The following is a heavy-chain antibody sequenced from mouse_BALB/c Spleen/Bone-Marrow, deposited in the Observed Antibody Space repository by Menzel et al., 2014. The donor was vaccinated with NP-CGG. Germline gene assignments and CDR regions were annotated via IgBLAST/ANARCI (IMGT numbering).Heavy chain of an antibody. CDR3: TRYSCGRSYLDN. Sequence: VQLKQSGAELVKPGASVKLSCTASGFNIKDTYMHWVKQRPEQGLEWIGRIDPANGNTKYDPKFQGKATITADTSSNTACQQHGCLRPECTAVYYWTRYSCGRSYLDNGGKGTTLTDSS. CDR2: IDPANGNT. CDR1: GFNIKDTY. D-gene: IGHD1-1*01. V-gene: IGHV14-3*02. J-gene: IGHJ2*01.